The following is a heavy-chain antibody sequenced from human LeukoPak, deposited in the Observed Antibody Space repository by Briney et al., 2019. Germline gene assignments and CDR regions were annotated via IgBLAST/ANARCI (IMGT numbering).Heavy chain of an antibody. V-gene: IGHV3-23*01. J-gene: IGHJ4*02. CDR3: ASYEYSSSPRDY. D-gene: IGHD6-6*01. CDR1: GFTFSSYA. CDR2: ISGSGGST. Sequence: TGGSLRLSCAASGFTFSSYAMSWVRQAPGKGLEWVSAISGSGGSTYYADSVKGRFTISRDNSKNTLYLQMNSLRAEDTAVYYCASYEYSSSPRDYWGQGTLVTVSS.